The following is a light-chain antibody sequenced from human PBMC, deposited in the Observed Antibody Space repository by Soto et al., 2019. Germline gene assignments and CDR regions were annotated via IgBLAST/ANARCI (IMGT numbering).Light chain of an antibody. CDR3: QQYYSYPPT. Sequence: ALRMTHSPSSLSASTGDRVTITCRASQGISSYLAWYQQKPGKAPKLLIYAASTLQSGVPSRFSGSGSGTDFTLTISCLQSEDFATYYCQQYYSYPPTFGQGTKVDI. CDR2: AAS. J-gene: IGKJ1*01. CDR1: QGISSY. V-gene: IGKV1-8*01.